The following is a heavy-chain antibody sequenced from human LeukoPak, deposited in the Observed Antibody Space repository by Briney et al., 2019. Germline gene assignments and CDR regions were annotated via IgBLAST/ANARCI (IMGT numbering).Heavy chain of an antibody. J-gene: IGHJ6*02. D-gene: IGHD3-3*01. CDR1: GYSFTSYW. V-gene: IGHV5-51*01. Sequence: GESLKISCKGSGYSFTSYWIGWVRQMPGKGLEWMGIIYPGDSDTRYSPSFQGQVTISADKSISTAYLQWSSLKASDTAMYYCARSYYDFWSGYRDYYYYGMDVWGQGTTVTVSS. CDR2: IYPGDSDT. CDR3: ARSYYDFWSGYRDYYYYGMDV.